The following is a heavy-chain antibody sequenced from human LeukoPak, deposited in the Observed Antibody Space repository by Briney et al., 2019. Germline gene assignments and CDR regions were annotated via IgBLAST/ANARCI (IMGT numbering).Heavy chain of an antibody. D-gene: IGHD3-3*01. J-gene: IGHJ6*02. Sequence: GASVKVSCKASGYTFTSYYMHWVRQAPGQGLEWMGGIIPIFGTANYAQKFQGRVTITADESTSTAYMELSSLRSEDTAVYYCARGAGRVGNYDFWSGRLVPYYYYYGMDVWGQGTTVTVSS. CDR3: ARGAGRVGNYDFWSGRLVPYYYYYGMDV. CDR2: IIPIFGTA. CDR1: GYTFTSYY. V-gene: IGHV1-69*13.